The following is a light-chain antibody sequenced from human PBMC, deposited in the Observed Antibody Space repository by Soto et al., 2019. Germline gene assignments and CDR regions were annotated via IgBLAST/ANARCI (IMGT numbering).Light chain of an antibody. V-gene: IGKV3-20*01. CDR3: QQYGNSPQT. CDR2: GAS. CDR1: QTVSSY. J-gene: IGKJ1*01. Sequence: ESVFTHAPATRSCSPVGIATLXVRASQTVSSYLLWYQQKPGQAPRLVIYGASSRATGIPNRFSGSGSGTDFTLTISRLEPEDFAVYYCQQYGNSPQTFGQGTKVDIK.